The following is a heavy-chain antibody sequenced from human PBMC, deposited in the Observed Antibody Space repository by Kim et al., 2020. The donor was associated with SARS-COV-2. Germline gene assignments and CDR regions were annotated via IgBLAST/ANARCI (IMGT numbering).Heavy chain of an antibody. D-gene: IGHD3-10*01. J-gene: IGHJ6*03. Sequence: YYDYAVSVTGRMTINPDTSRNQFSLQLNSVTPEDTAVYYCARLWLGFYMDVWGEGTTVTVSS. CDR2: YY. V-gene: IGHV6-1*01. CDR3: ARLWLGFYMDV.